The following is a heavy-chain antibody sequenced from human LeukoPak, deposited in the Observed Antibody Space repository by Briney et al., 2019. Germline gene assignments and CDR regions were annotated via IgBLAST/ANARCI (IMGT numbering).Heavy chain of an antibody. CDR1: GGSIRSCY. V-gene: IGHV4-59*01. J-gene: IGHJ2*01. CDR2: IYYSGST. CDR3: ARVYYSSSYDYWYFDL. D-gene: IGHD6-13*01. Sequence: SETLSLTCTVSGGSIRSCYWSWIRQPQGKGLEWIGYIYYSGSTNYNPSLKSRVTISVDTSKNQVPLKLSSVTAADTAVYYCARVYYSSSYDYWYFDLWGRGTLVTVSS.